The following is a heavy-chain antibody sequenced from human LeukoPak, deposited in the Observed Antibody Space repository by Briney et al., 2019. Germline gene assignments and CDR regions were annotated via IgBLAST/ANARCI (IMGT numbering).Heavy chain of an antibody. Sequence: GGSLRLSCAASGFTFSSYEMNWVRQAPGKGLEWVSYISSSGSTIYYADSVKGRFTISRDNAKNSLYLQMNSLRAEDTAVYYCARDRSGSSPFDYWGQGTLSPSPQ. D-gene: IGHD1-26*01. CDR3: ARDRSGSSPFDY. CDR2: ISSSGSTI. J-gene: IGHJ4*02. V-gene: IGHV3-48*03. CDR1: GFTFSSYE.